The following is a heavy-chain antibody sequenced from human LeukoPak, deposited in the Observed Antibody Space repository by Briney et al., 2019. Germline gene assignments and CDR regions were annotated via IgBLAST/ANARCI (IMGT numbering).Heavy chain of an antibody. CDR1: GGSFSGYY. Sequence: PSETLSLTCAVYGGSFSGYYWSWIRQPPEKGLEWIGEINHSGSTNYNPSLKSRVTISVDTSKNQFSLKLSSVTAADTAVYYCARASLWFGDLPDYWGQGTLVTVSS. V-gene: IGHV4-34*01. CDR3: ARASLWFGDLPDY. CDR2: INHSGST. D-gene: IGHD3-10*01. J-gene: IGHJ4*02.